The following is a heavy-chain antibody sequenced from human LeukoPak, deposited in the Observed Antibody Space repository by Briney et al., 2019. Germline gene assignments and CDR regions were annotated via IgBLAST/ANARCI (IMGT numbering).Heavy chain of an antibody. CDR1: GGSIRSNNW. V-gene: IGHV4-4*02. Sequence: SETLSLTCGVSGGSIRSNNWWSWVRQPPGKGLEWIGEIFHSESTNYNPSLKSRVTISVDKPKNQFSLKLSSVTAADTAVYYCARVLSGSNFDSWGQGTLVTVSS. CDR3: ARVLSGSNFDS. CDR2: IFHSEST. D-gene: IGHD3-22*01. J-gene: IGHJ4*02.